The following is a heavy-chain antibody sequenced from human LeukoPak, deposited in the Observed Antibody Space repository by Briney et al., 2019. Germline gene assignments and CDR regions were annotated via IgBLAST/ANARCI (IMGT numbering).Heavy chain of an antibody. CDR1: GFTFSTYS. D-gene: IGHD6-13*01. J-gene: IGHJ5*02. Sequence: PGRSLRLSCVASGFTFSTYSMIWARQAPGKGLEWVSVVSGNGNYGYYADSVKGRFMISRDNSKNTLYLQMNSLRAEDTAVYYCAKHQAAAGSASWGQGTLVTVSS. V-gene: IGHV3-23*01. CDR2: VSGNGNYG. CDR3: AKHQAAAGSAS.